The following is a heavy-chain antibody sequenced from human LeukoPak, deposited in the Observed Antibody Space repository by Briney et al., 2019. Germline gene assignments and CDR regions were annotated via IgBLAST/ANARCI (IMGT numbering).Heavy chain of an antibody. Sequence: SETLSLTCTVSDYSISSGYYWGWIRQPPGKGLEWIGSIYHSGNTDYNPSLKSRVTISLDTSKKQFSLKLSSVTAADTAVYYCARGEAPSNWLDPWGQGTLVTVSS. CDR1: DYSISSGYY. CDR2: IYHSGNT. CDR3: ARGEAPSNWLDP. J-gene: IGHJ5*02. V-gene: IGHV4-38-2*02.